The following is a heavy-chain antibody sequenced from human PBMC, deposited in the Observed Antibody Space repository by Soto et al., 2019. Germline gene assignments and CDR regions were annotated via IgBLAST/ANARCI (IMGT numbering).Heavy chain of an antibody. Sequence: GGSLRLSCAASGFTFSSYGMHWGRQAPGKGLEWVAVISYDGSNKYYADSVKGRFTISRDNSKNTLYLQMNSLRAEDTDVYYCAKESTYYDFWSGYPYGMDVWGQGTTVTVSS. CDR1: GFTFSSYG. CDR3: AKESTYYDFWSGYPYGMDV. D-gene: IGHD3-3*01. J-gene: IGHJ6*02. CDR2: ISYDGSNK. V-gene: IGHV3-30*18.